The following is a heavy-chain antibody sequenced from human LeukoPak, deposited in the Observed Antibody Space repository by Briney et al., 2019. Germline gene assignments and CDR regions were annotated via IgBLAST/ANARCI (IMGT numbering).Heavy chain of an antibody. J-gene: IGHJ4*02. Sequence: GRSLRLSCAASGFTLSSYGMHWVRQAPGKGLEWVSAISGSGGSTYYADSVKGRFTISRDNSKNTLYLQMNSLRAEDTAVYYCAKEGYSSGWDPFDYWGQGTLVTVSS. CDR2: ISGSGGST. D-gene: IGHD6-19*01. CDR3: AKEGYSSGWDPFDY. CDR1: GFTLSSYG. V-gene: IGHV3-23*01.